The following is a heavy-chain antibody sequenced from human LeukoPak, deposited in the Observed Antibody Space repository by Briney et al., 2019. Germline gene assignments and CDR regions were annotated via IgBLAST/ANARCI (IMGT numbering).Heavy chain of an antibody. Sequence: GGSLRLSCAASGFTFSSYWMSWVRQAPGKGLEWVANIKQDGSEKYYVDSVKGRFTISRDNAKNSLYLQMNSLRAEDTAVYYCARVVRSGWYSSLDYWGRGTLVTVSS. CDR1: GFTFSSYW. D-gene: IGHD6-19*01. V-gene: IGHV3-7*01. CDR3: ARVVRSGWYSSLDY. J-gene: IGHJ4*02. CDR2: IKQDGSEK.